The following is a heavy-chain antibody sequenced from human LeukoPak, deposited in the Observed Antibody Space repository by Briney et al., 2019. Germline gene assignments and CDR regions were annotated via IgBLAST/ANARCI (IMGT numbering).Heavy chain of an antibody. CDR3: AKDSDYDFWSGREDYYYYMDV. D-gene: IGHD3-3*01. J-gene: IGHJ6*03. Sequence: GSLRLSCAASGFTFSSYAMNWVRQAPGKGLEWVSAISGSGGSTYYADSVKGRFTISRDNSKNTLYLQMNSLRAEDTAVYYCAKDSDYDFWSGREDYYYYMDVWGKGTTVTVSS. CDR2: ISGSGGST. V-gene: IGHV3-23*01. CDR1: GFTFSSYA.